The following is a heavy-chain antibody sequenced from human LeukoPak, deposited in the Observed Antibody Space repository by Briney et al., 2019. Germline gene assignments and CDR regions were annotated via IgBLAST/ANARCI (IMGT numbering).Heavy chain of an antibody. J-gene: IGHJ5*02. CDR2: ISYTGTT. CDR1: GDSISSSGYY. CDR3: ATSGDYTKGGVDP. D-gene: IGHD4-11*01. Sequence: SETLSLTCTVSGDSISSSGYYWGWVRQSPGKGLEWIGSISYTGTTYCNPSLKSRVTVSVDTSKNQFSLKLSSVTAADTAVYYCATSGDYTKGGVDPWGQGTLVTVSS. V-gene: IGHV4-39*01.